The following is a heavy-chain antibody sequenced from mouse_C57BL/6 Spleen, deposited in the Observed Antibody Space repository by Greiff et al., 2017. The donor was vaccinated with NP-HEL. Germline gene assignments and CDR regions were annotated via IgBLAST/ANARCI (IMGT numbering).Heavy chain of an antibody. CDR1: GYTFTSYW. CDR2: IDPSDSYT. CDR3: ARSMDYGSSFDYYAMDY. V-gene: IGHV1-59*01. J-gene: IGHJ4*01. D-gene: IGHD1-1*01. Sequence: VQLQQPGAELVRPGTSVKLSCKASGYTFTSYWMHWVKQRPGQGLEWIGVIDPSDSYTNYNQKFKGKATLTVDTSSSTAYMQLSSLTSEDSAVYYCARSMDYGSSFDYYAMDYWGQGTSVTVSS.